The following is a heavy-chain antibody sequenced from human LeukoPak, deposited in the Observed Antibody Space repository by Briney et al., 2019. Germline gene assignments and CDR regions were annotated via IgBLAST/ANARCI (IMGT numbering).Heavy chain of an antibody. D-gene: IGHD6-6*01. V-gene: IGHV1-69*13. CDR1: GGTFSSYS. J-gene: IGHJ6*03. CDR2: IVPIFGTA. Sequence: SVKVSCKASGGTFSSYSISWVRQAPGQGLEWMGGIVPIFGTADYAQKFQGRVTITADESTSTAYMELSSLRPEDTAVYYCARLAARPYYYYMDVWGKGTTVTVSS. CDR3: ARLAARPYYYYMDV.